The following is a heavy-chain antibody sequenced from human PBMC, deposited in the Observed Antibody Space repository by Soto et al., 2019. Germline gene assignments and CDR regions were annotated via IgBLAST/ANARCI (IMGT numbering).Heavy chain of an antibody. Sequence: GGSLRLSCAASGFTFSSYGMHWVRQAPGKGLEWVAVIWYDGSNKYYADSVKGRFTISRDNSKNTLYLQMNSLRAEDTAVYYCARDLVVVPAATGSMTAFDIWGQGTMVTV. CDR1: GFTFSSYG. D-gene: IGHD2-2*01. J-gene: IGHJ3*02. V-gene: IGHV3-33*01. CDR3: ARDLVVVPAATGSMTAFDI. CDR2: IWYDGSNK.